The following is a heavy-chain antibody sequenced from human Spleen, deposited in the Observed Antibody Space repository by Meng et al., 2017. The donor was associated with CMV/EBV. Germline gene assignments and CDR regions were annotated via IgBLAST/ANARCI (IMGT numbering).Heavy chain of an antibody. CDR1: GYTFTNYG. CDR3: ARVARYCTNTSSCFDY. J-gene: IGHJ4*02. Sequence: ASVKVSCKASGYTFTNYGISWVRQAPGQGLEWMGWISAYNGSTDYAQKLQGRVTMTTDTSTSTAYMELRSLRSDDTAMYYCARVARYCTNTSSCFDYWGQGTLVTVSS. D-gene: IGHD2-2*01. CDR2: ISAYNGST. V-gene: IGHV1-18*01.